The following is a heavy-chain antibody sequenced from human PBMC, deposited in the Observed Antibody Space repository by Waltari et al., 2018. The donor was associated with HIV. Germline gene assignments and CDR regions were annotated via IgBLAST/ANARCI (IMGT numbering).Heavy chain of an antibody. D-gene: IGHD5-12*01. Sequence: QVQQHPWGAGLLKPSETLALICPVDGGSFTDDYWTCICQSPRKGLEWIGEIDHRGRTNYNPSLRSRVTISFDMSNTQFSLRLTSVTPPDSAVYFCARGTKPAPYNGWPRGAFDIWGQGTVVTVSS. V-gene: IGHV4-34*01. CDR2: IDHRGRT. CDR3: ARGTKPAPYNGWPRGAFDI. CDR1: GGSFTDDY. J-gene: IGHJ3*02.